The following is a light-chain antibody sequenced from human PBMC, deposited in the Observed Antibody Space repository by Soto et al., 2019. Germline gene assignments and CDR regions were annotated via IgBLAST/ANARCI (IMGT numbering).Light chain of an antibody. CDR3: QQYGRSPFT. J-gene: IGKJ3*01. V-gene: IGKV3-20*01. CDR1: QSVSSTS. Sequence: EIVLTQSPGTLSLSPGERATLSCRASQSVSSTSLAWYQQKPGQAPRLLIYGASTRATGIPDRFSGSGSGTDFTLTISRVEPEDFALYYCQQYGRSPFTFGPGTKVDIK. CDR2: GAS.